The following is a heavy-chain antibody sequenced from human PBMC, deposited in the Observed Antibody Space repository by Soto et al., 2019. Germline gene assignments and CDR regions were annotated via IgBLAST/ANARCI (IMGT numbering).Heavy chain of an antibody. CDR3: ASTYCSSTSCYPYYYYGMDA. Sequence: SETLSLTCTVSGGSISSSSYYWGWIRQPPGKGLEWIGSIYYSGSTYYNPSLKSRVTISVDTSKNQFSLKLSSVTAADTAVYYCASTYCSSTSCYPYYYYGMDAWGQGTTVTVSS. D-gene: IGHD2-2*01. V-gene: IGHV4-39*01. CDR1: GGSISSSSYY. CDR2: IYYSGST. J-gene: IGHJ6*02.